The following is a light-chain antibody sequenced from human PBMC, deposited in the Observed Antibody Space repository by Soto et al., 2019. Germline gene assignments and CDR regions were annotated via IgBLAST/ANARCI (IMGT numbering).Light chain of an antibody. V-gene: IGKV1-39*01. CDR3: QHSYSSPRT. CDR1: QNINNY. J-gene: IGKJ1*01. Sequence: DIPRTHSPSSLSASVGDRVTITCRASQNINNYLNWYQQKPGKAPNLLIYAASTLQSGVPSRFSGSGSGTDFTLTISSLQPEDFATYYCQHSYSSPRTFGHGTKVDIK. CDR2: AAS.